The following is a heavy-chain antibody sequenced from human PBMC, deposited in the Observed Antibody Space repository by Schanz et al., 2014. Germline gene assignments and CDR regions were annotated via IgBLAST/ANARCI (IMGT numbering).Heavy chain of an antibody. CDR2: ISYDGSNK. Sequence: QVQLVESGGGVVQPGRSLRLSCAVSGFTFSSYGMHWVRQAPGKGLEWVALISYDGSNKHYADSVKGRFTTSRDNSKNTMYLQMNSLRAEDTAVYYCVKDLQRELLRDDHYYGMDVWGQGTMVTVS. CDR1: GFTFSSYG. V-gene: IGHV3-30*18. D-gene: IGHD1-26*01. CDR3: VKDLQRELLRDDHYYGMDV. J-gene: IGHJ6*02.